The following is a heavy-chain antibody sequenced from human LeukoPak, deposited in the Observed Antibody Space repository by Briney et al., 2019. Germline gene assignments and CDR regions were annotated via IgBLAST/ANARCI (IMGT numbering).Heavy chain of an antibody. CDR2: INPSGGSS. D-gene: IGHD3-22*01. J-gene: IGHJ5*02. Sequence: GASVKVSCKASGYTFTSYYMHWVRPAPGQGLEWMGIINPSGGSSSYPQKFQGRVTMTRDTSTSTVYMELSSLRSEDTAVYYCARDRNGGKLSITMIVHWSFWFDPWGQGTLVTVSS. V-gene: IGHV1-46*01. CDR1: GYTFTSYY. CDR3: ARDRNGGKLSITMIVHWSFWFDP.